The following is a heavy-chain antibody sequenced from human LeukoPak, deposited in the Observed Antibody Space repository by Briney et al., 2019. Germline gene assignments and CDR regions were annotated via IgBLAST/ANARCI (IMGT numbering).Heavy chain of an antibody. CDR1: GFTASSNY. D-gene: IGHD3-22*01. V-gene: IGHV3-53*01. Sequence: GGSLRLSCAASGFTASSNYMSWVRQAPGKGLEWVSVIYSGGSTYYADSVKGRFTISRDNSKNTLYLQMNSLRAEDTAVYYCARKAYYDSSGYSDYWGQGTLVTVSS. J-gene: IGHJ4*02. CDR2: IYSGGST. CDR3: ARKAYYDSSGYSDY.